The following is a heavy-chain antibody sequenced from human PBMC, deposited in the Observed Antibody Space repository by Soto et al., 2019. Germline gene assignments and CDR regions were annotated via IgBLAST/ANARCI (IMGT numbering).Heavy chain of an antibody. CDR3: ARRDGYKTYYYYGMDV. CDR1: GYTFTGYY. V-gene: IGHV1-2*04. J-gene: IGHJ6*02. Sequence: ASVKVSCKASGYTFTGYYMHWVRQAPGQGLEWMGWINPNSGGTNYAQKFQGWVTMTRDTSISTAYMELSRLRSDDTAVYYCARRDGYKTYYYYGMDVWGQGTTVTVSS. CDR2: INPNSGGT. D-gene: IGHD5-12*01.